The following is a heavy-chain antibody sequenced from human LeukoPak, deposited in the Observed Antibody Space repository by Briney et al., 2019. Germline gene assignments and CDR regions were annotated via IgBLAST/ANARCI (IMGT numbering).Heavy chain of an antibody. Sequence: PGGSLRLSCAASAFTFSDYSMNWVRQAPGKGLERISYISGWSSTIYYADSVRGRFTISRDNAKNSMYLQMNSLRAEDTAVYYCARDRLTSGSYFFDYWGQGTLVTVSS. CDR2: ISGWSSTI. CDR1: AFTFSDYS. D-gene: IGHD1-26*01. J-gene: IGHJ4*02. V-gene: IGHV3-48*01. CDR3: ARDRLTSGSYFFDY.